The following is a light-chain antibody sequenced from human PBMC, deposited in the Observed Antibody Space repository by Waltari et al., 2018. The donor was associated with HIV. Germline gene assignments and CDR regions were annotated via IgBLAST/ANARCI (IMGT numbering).Light chain of an antibody. CDR3: QQLNSYPYT. CDR1: QGISSY. J-gene: IGKJ2*01. V-gene: IGKV1-9*01. Sequence: IQLTQSPSFLSTSVGDRVTITCRASQGISSYLAWCQQKPGKAPKLLIYAASTLHSGVPSRFSGSGSGTDFTLTISSLQPEDFATYYCQQLNSYPYTFGQGTKLEIK. CDR2: AAS.